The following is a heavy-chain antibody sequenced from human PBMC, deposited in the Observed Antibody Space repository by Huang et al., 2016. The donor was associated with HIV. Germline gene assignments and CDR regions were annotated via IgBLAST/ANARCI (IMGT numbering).Heavy chain of an antibody. J-gene: IGHJ5*02. V-gene: IGHV4-34*01. CDR2: VNDGGDI. CDR3: ARRFRVAATRKWFDP. CDR1: GESLGTYY. D-gene: IGHD3-10*01. Sequence: QVQLQQWGAGLLKPSETLALTCAVYGESLGTYYWAWIRRPLGKGRQGIGEVNDGGDINYNTSLESRVTISVDTSRNQVSLTLTSMTAADTATYYCARRFRVAATRKWFDPWGQGTLVIVSS.